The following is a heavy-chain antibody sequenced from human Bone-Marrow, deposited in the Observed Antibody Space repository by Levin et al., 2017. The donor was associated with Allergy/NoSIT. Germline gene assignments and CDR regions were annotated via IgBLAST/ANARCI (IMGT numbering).Heavy chain of an antibody. Sequence: GASVKVSCKASGYTFTNYAMNWVRQAPGQGLEWMGWINTNTGNPTYAQGFTGRFVFSLDTSVSTAYLQINSLKADDTGVYYCARGSDCGGDCPDHWGQGTLVTVSS. CDR3: ARGSDCGGDCPDH. CDR2: INTNTGNP. J-gene: IGHJ4*02. CDR1: GYTFTNYA. D-gene: IGHD2-21*01. V-gene: IGHV7-4-1*02.